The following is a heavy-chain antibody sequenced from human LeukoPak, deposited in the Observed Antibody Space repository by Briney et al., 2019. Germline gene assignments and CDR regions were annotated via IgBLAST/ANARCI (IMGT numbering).Heavy chain of an antibody. Sequence: ASVKVSCKASGYTFTSYDINWVRQATGQGLEWMGWMNPNSGNTGYAQKFQGRVTMTRNTSISTAYMELSSLRSEDTAVCYCARGSDGVVPAAIGYWGQGTLVTVSS. D-gene: IGHD2-2*01. CDR1: GYTFTSYD. V-gene: IGHV1-8*01. J-gene: IGHJ4*02. CDR2: MNPNSGNT. CDR3: ARGSDGVVPAAIGY.